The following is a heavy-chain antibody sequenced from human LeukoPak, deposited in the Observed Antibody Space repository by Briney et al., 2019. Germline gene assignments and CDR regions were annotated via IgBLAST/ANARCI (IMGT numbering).Heavy chain of an antibody. CDR1: GGSFSGYY. V-gene: IGHV4-34*01. Sequence: SETLSLTCAVYGGSFSGYYWSWIRQPPGKGLEWIGEINHSGSTNYNPSLKSRVTISVDTSKNQFSLKLSSVTAADTAVYYCARAGVTGTARIGYYYYGMDVWGQGTTVTVSS. J-gene: IGHJ6*02. CDR2: INHSGST. CDR3: ARAGVTGTARIGYYYYGMDV. D-gene: IGHD1-20*01.